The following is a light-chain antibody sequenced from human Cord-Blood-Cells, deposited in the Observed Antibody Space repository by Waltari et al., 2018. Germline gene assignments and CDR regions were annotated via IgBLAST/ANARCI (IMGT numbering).Light chain of an antibody. CDR1: SSNIGAGYD. Sequence: QSVLTQPPSVSGAPGQRVTISCTGSSSNIGAGYDVHWYQQLPGTAPKLLIYGNSNRPSGFPDRFSVSKSGTSASLAITGLQAEDEADYYCQSYDSSLSGSVFGGGTKLTVL. J-gene: IGLJ2*01. CDR2: GNS. CDR3: QSYDSSLSGSV. V-gene: IGLV1-40*01.